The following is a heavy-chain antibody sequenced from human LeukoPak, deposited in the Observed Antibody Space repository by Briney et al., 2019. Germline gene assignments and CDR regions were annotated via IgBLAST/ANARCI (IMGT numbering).Heavy chain of an antibody. Sequence: GRSLRLSCTASGFSSGDYAMTWVRQAPERRLEWLGFIRSKADGGTTEYAASVEGRFTISRDDSKRIVYLQMNRLKTEDTAVYYCSKYRSSGRGRQNDYWGQGTLVTVSS. CDR3: SKYRSSGRGRQNDY. CDR2: IRSKADGGTT. CDR1: GFSSGDYA. J-gene: IGHJ4*02. D-gene: IGHD2-15*01. V-gene: IGHV3-49*04.